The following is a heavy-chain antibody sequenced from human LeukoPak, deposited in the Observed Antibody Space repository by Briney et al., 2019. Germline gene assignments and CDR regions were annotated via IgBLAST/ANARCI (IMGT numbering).Heavy chain of an antibody. J-gene: IGHJ6*03. D-gene: IGHD1-7*01. CDR3: ARRWNYGGNYYIDV. CDR2: INDSGTI. Sequence: SETLSLTHSVWSVSLSYYFRRGLRQSPGMGLEWIGEINDSGTIDYNPSLMSRVTISLDKSMNQFSLKLSSANAAETAVYYCARRWNYGGNYYIDVWGKGATVSVSS. V-gene: IGHV4-34*01. CDR1: SVSLSYYF.